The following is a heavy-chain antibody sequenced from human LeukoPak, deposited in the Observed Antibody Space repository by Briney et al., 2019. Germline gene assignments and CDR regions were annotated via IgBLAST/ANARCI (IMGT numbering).Heavy chain of an antibody. V-gene: IGHV4-34*01. CDR3: ARRRYYDGSGYLE. D-gene: IGHD3-22*01. CDR1: GGSFSGYY. CDR2: IYYSGRT. Sequence: SETLSLTCAVYGGSFSGYYWSWIRQPPGRGLEWIGTIYYSGRTYYSPSLKSRVTMSVDPSNNQFSLNLRSVTAADTALYYCARRRYYDGSGYLEWGQGTLLSVSS. J-gene: IGHJ1*01.